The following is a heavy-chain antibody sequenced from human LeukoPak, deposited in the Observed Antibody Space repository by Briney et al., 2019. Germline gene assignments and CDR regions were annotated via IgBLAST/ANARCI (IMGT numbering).Heavy chain of an antibody. CDR3: ARDPSPWDYYDSSGYYLPFDY. Sequence: GASVKVSCKASGGTFSSYAISWVRQAPGEGLEWMGRIIPILGIANYAQKFQGRVTITADKSTSTAYMELSSLRSEDTAVYYCARDPSPWDYYDSSGYYLPFDYWGQGTLVTVSS. V-gene: IGHV1-69*04. CDR1: GGTFSSYA. CDR2: IIPILGIA. J-gene: IGHJ4*02. D-gene: IGHD3-22*01.